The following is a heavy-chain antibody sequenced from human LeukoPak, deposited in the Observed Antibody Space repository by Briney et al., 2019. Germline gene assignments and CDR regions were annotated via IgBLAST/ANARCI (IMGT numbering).Heavy chain of an antibody. J-gene: IGHJ3*02. Sequence: GGSLRLSCAASGFTFSSYGMHWVRQAPGKGLEWVAFIRYDGSNKYYADSVKGRFTISRDNSKNTLYLQMNSLRAEDTAVYYCASVYNWNDVFAFDIWGQGTMVTVSS. CDR3: ASVYNWNDVFAFDI. V-gene: IGHV3-30*02. D-gene: IGHD1-20*01. CDR1: GFTFSSYG. CDR2: IRYDGSNK.